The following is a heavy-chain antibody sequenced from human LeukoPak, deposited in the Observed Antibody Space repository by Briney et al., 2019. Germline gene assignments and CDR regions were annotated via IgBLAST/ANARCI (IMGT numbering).Heavy chain of an antibody. D-gene: IGHD3-3*01. CDR1: GFIFSNYA. Sequence: GGSLRLSCAASGFIFSNYAMSWVCQAPGKGLEWVSVISGSGSSTNYADSVKGRFTISRDSSKNTLFLQMNSLRAEDTALYYCAGGVGLASRGYYFDYWGQGTLVTVSS. CDR3: AGGVGLASRGYYFDY. J-gene: IGHJ4*02. V-gene: IGHV3-23*01. CDR2: ISGSGSST.